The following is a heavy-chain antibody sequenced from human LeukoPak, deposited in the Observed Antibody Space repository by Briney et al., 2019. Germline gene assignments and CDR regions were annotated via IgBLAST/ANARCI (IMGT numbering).Heavy chain of an antibody. D-gene: IGHD3-3*01. CDR1: GYTFTGYY. CDR2: INPNSGGT. V-gene: IGHV1-2*02. J-gene: IGHJ4*02. Sequence: WASVKVSCKASGYTFTGYYMHWVRQAPGRGLEWMGWINPNSGGTNYAQKFQGRVTMTRDTSISTAYMELSRLRSDDTAVYYCARARENYDFWSAYWGQGTLVTVSS. CDR3: ARARENYDFWSAY.